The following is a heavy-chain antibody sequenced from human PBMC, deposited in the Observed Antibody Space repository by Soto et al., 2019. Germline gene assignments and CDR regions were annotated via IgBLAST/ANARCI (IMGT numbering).Heavy chain of an antibody. J-gene: IGHJ3*02. CDR2: IYPNSGGT. CDR3: ARDSYYDILTGYSRNAFDI. Sequence: ASVKVSCKTSGYTFTSYYIHWVRQDPGQGLEWMGWIYPNSGGTNYAQKLQGRVTMTRETSISTAYMELNRLRSDDTAVYYCARDSYYDILTGYSRNAFDIWGQGTMVTVSS. D-gene: IGHD3-9*01. CDR1: GYTFTSYY. V-gene: IGHV1-2*02.